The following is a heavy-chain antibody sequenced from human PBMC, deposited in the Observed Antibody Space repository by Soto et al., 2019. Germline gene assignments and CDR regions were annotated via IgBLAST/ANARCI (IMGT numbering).Heavy chain of an antibody. CDR2: LSTGGFT. CDR1: GFNVSSDY. J-gene: IGHJ4*02. CDR3: VRDSETSRSWSLDY. V-gene: IGHV3-53*01. Sequence: GSLRLSCTASGFNVSSDYMNWFRQAPWKGLEWVSVLSTGGFTYYADSVKGRFTISRDNSKNTLYLKMNSLRVEDTAVYYCVRDSETSRSWSLDYWAQGT. D-gene: IGHD6-13*01.